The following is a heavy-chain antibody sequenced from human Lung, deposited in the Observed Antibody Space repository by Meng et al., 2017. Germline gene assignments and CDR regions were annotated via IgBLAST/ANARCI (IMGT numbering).Heavy chain of an antibody. CDR2: TYYRSKWYN. CDR1: GDSVSSNSAA. Sequence: QVHLQQSGPGLVKPSQTLSPTCAISGDSVSSNSAAWNWNRQSPSRGLEWLGRTYYRSKWYNGYAVSVRSRITINPDTSKNQFSLQLNSVTPEDTAVYYCARSQQWLDSWGQGTLVTVSS. D-gene: IGHD6-19*01. J-gene: IGHJ4*02. V-gene: IGHV6-1*01. CDR3: ARSQQWLDS.